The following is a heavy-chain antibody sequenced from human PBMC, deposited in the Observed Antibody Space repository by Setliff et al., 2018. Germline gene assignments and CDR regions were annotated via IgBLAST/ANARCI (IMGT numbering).Heavy chain of an antibody. CDR3: ARVQWEIAVKFHYNRMDV. J-gene: IGHJ6*04. CDR2: ISLYDGHT. Sequence: ASVKVSCKASGYNFKTYAISWVRQAPGQGLEWMGFISLYDGHTNYAQNFQGRLTVTTDTSTSTAYMELSSLRFDDTAVYYCARVQWEIAVKFHYNRMDVWGEGTQVTVSS. CDR1: GYNFKTYA. V-gene: IGHV1-18*01. D-gene: IGHD1-26*01.